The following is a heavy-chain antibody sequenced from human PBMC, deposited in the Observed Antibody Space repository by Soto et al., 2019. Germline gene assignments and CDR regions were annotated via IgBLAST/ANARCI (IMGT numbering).Heavy chain of an antibody. Sequence: QVQLVQSGAEVKKPGASVKVSCKASGYTFTSYGISWVRQAPGQGLEWMGWISAYNGNTNYAQKLQGRVTMTTDTSTSTAYMGLRSLRSGVTAVYYCGRGPYIGYSSGWYRDQTPDYWGQGTLVTVSS. J-gene: IGHJ4*02. CDR2: ISAYNGNT. CDR3: GRGPYIGYSSGWYRDQTPDY. V-gene: IGHV1-18*01. CDR1: GYTFTSYG. D-gene: IGHD6-19*01.